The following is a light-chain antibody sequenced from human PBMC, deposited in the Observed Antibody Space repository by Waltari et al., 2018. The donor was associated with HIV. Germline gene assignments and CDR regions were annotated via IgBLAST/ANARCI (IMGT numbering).Light chain of an antibody. Sequence: QSVLTQPPSASGTPGPRVTISCSGSNSNIGSNYVYWYKQLPGTTPKRLIYRNNQRPSGGPYRLYGSKSDDSAALASSGLRSEDEGDYFSAAWEDSQSSGMFGGGTRLTVL. V-gene: IGLV1-47*01. J-gene: IGLJ3*02. CDR2: RNN. CDR3: AAWEDSQSSGM. CDR1: NSNIGSNY.